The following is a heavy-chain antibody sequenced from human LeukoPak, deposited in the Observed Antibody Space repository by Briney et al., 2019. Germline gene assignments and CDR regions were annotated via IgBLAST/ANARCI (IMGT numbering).Heavy chain of an antibody. CDR3: ARDYDILTGYLFYYYYGMDV. CDR2: ISSSSSYI. V-gene: IGHV3-11*06. CDR1: GFTFSDYY. Sequence: GGSLRLSCAASGFTFSDYYMSWIRQAPGKGLEWVSSISSSSSYIYYADSVKGRFTISRDNAKNSLYLQMNSLRAEDTAVYYCARDYDILTGYLFYYYYGMDVWGQGTTVTVSS. J-gene: IGHJ6*02. D-gene: IGHD3-9*01.